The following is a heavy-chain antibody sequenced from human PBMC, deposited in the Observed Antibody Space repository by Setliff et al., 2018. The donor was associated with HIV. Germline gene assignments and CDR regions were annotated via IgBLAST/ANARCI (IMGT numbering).Heavy chain of an antibody. CDR2: IHYSGIT. CDR3: ARQPLYNDYDWRSYYFDY. CDR1: GGSISSHC. V-gene: IGHV4-59*11. D-gene: IGHD5-12*01. Sequence: SETLSLTCTVSGGSISSHCWSWIRQSPGKALEWTGSIHYSGITHYNPSLKSRLTMSVDTSKNRVPLKLTSVTAADTAVYYCARQPLYNDYDWRSYYFDYWGQGSLVTVSS. J-gene: IGHJ4*02.